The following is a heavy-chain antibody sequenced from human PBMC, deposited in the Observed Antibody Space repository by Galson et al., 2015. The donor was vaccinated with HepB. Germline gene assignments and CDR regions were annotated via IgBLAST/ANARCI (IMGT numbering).Heavy chain of an antibody. CDR2: ISNSGGST. J-gene: IGHJ3*02. CDR1: GFNFNSYT. CDR3: GKGYSGSHLTAFHI. V-gene: IGHV3-64D*06. Sequence: SLRLSCAASGFNFNSYTMHWVRQAPGKGLEYVSAISNSGGSTYYADSVKGRFTISRDNSKNTLFLQVSSLRTEDTAVFYCGKGYSGSHLTAFHIWGQGTMVTVSS. D-gene: IGHD1-26*01.